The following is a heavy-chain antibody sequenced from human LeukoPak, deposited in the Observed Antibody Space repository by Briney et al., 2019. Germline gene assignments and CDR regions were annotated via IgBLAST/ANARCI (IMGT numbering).Heavy chain of an antibody. D-gene: IGHD1-26*01. J-gene: IGHJ3*02. Sequence: ASVKVSCKASGYTFTDYPMNWVRQAPGQGLGWMGWINTNTGNPTYAQGFRGRIIFSLDTSVSTAYLQINSLKAEDTAVYYCARDLGDVFDIWGQGTMVTVSS. V-gene: IGHV7-4-1*02. CDR3: ARDLGDVFDI. CDR1: GYTFTDYP. CDR2: INTNTGNP.